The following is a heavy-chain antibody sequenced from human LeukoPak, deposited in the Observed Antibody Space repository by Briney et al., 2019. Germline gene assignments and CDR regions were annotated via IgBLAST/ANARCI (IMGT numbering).Heavy chain of an antibody. CDR2: IWYDGSNK. V-gene: IGHV3-33*01. CDR1: GFTFSSYG. D-gene: IGHD1-14*01. Sequence: GGSLRLSCAASGFTFSSYGMHWVRQGPGKGLEWLAVIWYDGSNKYYADSVKGRFTISRDNSKNTLYLQMNSLRAEDTAVYYCARDIRDFDYWGQGTLVTVSS. CDR3: ARDIRDFDY. J-gene: IGHJ4*02.